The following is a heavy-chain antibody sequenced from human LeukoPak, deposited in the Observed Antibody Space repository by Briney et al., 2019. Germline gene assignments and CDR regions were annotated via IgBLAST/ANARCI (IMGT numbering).Heavy chain of an antibody. V-gene: IGHV3-21*01. D-gene: IGHD6-19*01. CDR2: ISSSSSYI. CDR1: GFTFSSYS. J-gene: IGHJ4*02. CDR3: ARSIAVAGTVFDY. Sequence: GGSLRLSCAASGFTFSSYSMNWVRQAPGKGLEWVSSISSSSSYIYYADSVKGRFTISRDNAKNSLYLQMNSLRAEDTAVYYCARSIAVAGTVFDYWGQGTLVTVSS.